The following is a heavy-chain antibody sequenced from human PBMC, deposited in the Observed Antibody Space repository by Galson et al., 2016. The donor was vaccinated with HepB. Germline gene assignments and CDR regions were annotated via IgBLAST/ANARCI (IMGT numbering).Heavy chain of an antibody. CDR1: GFTFSGFW. D-gene: IGHD2-21*01. V-gene: IGHV3-7*03. Sequence: SLRLSCAASGFTFSGFWMTWVRPAPGKGLEWVANIKEDGSETYYVDSVKGRFTASRDNAKNSLYLQMNTLRPEDTAIYYCARDYSVGAIHDYWGQGTLVTVSS. J-gene: IGHJ4*02. CDR3: ARDYSVGAIHDY. CDR2: IKEDGSET.